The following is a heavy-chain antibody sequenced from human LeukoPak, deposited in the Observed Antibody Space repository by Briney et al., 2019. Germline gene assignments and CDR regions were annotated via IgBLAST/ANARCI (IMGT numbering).Heavy chain of an antibody. V-gene: IGHV3-33*01. J-gene: IGHJ4*02. D-gene: IGHD4-11*01. CDR2: MWYDGSNK. CDR3: ARGLPPVMKYYFDY. Sequence: GGSLRLSCAASGFTFSSYGMHWVRQAPGKGLEWVAVMWYDGSNKYYADSVKGRFTISRDDSKNTLYLQMNSLRAEDTAMYYCARGLPPVMKYYFDYWGQGTLVTVSS. CDR1: GFTFSSYG.